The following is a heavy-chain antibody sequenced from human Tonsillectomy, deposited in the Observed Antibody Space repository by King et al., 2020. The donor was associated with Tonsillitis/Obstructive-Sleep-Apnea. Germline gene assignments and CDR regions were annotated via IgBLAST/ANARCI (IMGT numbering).Heavy chain of an antibody. D-gene: IGHD2-2*01. Sequence: QLVQSGAEVKKPGASVKVSCKASGYSFTGYYMHAVRPAPGQGLEWMGRIHPNSGGTNNAQKYQGRITMTRDTTISTAYMELSRLRSDDTAVYYCASAHGGYCSSTSCYGVRYNWFDPWGQGTLVTVSS. CDR3: ASAHGGYCSSTSCYGVRYNWFDP. CDR1: GYSFTGYY. V-gene: IGHV1-2*06. J-gene: IGHJ5*02. CDR2: IHPNSGGT.